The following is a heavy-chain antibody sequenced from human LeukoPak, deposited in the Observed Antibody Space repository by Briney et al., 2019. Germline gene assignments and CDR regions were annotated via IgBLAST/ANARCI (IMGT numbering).Heavy chain of an antibody. CDR3: ARDPIAAAVSYYFDY. CDR1: GFTFDDYA. J-gene: IGHJ4*02. V-gene: IGHV3-21*01. D-gene: IGHD6-13*01. Sequence: GGSLRLSCAASGFTFDDYAMHWVRQAPGKGLEWVSSISSSSSYIYYADSVKGRFTISRDNAKNSLYLQMNSLRAEDTAVYYCARDPIAAAVSYYFDYWGQGTLVTVSS. CDR2: ISSSSSYI.